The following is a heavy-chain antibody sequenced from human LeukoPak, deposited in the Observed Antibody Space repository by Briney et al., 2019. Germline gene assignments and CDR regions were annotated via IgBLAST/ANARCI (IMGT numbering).Heavy chain of an antibody. CDR3: ARDLHYDILTGPSRWFDP. CDR2: NYYSGST. D-gene: IGHD3-9*01. V-gene: IGHV4-61*01. Sequence: SETLSLTCTVSGGSVSSGSYYWSWIRQPPGKGLEWIGYNYYSGSTNYNPSLKSRVTISVDTSKNQFSLKLSSVTAADTAVYYCARDLHYDILTGPSRWFDPWGQGTLVTLSS. CDR1: GGSVSSGSYY. J-gene: IGHJ5*02.